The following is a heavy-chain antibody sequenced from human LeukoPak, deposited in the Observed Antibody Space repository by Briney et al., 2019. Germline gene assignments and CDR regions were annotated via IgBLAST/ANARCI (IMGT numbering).Heavy chain of an antibody. Sequence: SETLSLTCAVYGGSFSGYYWSWIRQPPGKGLEWIGEINHSGSTNYNPSLKSRVTISVDRSKNQFSLKLSSVTAADTAVYYCASWRQGYCSGGSCYNWFDPWGQGTLVTVSS. V-gene: IGHV4-34*01. J-gene: IGHJ5*02. D-gene: IGHD2-15*01. CDR2: INHSGST. CDR3: ASWRQGYCSGGSCYNWFDP. CDR1: GGSFSGYY.